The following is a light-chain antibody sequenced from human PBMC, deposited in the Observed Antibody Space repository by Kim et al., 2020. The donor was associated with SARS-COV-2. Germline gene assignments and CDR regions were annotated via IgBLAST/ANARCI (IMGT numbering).Light chain of an antibody. Sequence: KTIIISCSRSRGCIGSNYVQWYQRRPGSVPNTVISEDVQRPSGVPDRFSGSVDTSSNSASLTISRLKIEDEADYYCHSYDSTTHVFGGGTKVTVL. CDR3: HSYDSTTHV. J-gene: IGLJ2*01. CDR1: RGCIGSNY. V-gene: IGLV6-57*03. CDR2: EDV.